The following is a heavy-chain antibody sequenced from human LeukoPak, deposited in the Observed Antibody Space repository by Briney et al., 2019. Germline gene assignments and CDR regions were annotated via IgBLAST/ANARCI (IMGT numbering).Heavy chain of an antibody. V-gene: IGHV1-2*02. Sequence: EASVKVSCKAPGCTFSGYYIHWVRQAPGQKLEWLGGINPNSGAPNYAENFEGRVTMTRDTSISTVFMQPSGLTSDDTAVYYCAKDSGYCSDLNWSPRWFFDYWGPGTLVTASS. CDR3: AKDSGYCSDLNWSPRWFFDY. J-gene: IGHJ4*02. CDR2: INPNSGAP. D-gene: IGHD2-15*01. CDR1: GCTFSGYY.